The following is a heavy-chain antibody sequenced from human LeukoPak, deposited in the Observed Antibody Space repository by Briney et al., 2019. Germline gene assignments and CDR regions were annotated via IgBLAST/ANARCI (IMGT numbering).Heavy chain of an antibody. J-gene: IGHJ5*02. V-gene: IGHV3-23*01. D-gene: IGHD3-10*01. Sequence: GGSPRLSCAASGFTFSSYAMSWVRQAPGKGLEWVSAISGSGGSTYYADSVKGRFTISRDNSKNTLYLQMNSLRAEDTAVYYCAKDRRSPILWFGEWHTWFDPWGQGTLVTVSS. CDR3: AKDRRSPILWFGEWHTWFDP. CDR1: GFTFSSYA. CDR2: ISGSGGST.